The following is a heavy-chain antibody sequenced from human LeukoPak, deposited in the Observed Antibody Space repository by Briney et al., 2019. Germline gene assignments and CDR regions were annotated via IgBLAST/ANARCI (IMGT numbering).Heavy chain of an antibody. Sequence: GGSLRLSCAASGFTFSSYAMSWVRQAPGKGLDWVSYFSSRGTINYGDSVKGRFAISRDNAKNSLYLQMNSLRAEDTGVYYCARGDGLGEFRYGMGVWGQGTTVTVS. CDR1: GFTFSSYA. CDR3: ARGDGLGEFRYGMGV. CDR2: FSSRGTI. D-gene: IGHD3-10*01. V-gene: IGHV3-48*03. J-gene: IGHJ6*02.